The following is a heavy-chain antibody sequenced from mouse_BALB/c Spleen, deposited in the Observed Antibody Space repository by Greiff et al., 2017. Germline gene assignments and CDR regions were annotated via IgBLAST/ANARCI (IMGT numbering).Heavy chain of an antibody. V-gene: IGHV2-6-7*01. Sequence: VMLVESGPGLVAPSQSLSITCTVSGFSLTGYGVNWVRQPPGKGLEWLGMIWGDGSTDYNSALKSRLGISKDNSKSQVFLKMNSLQTDDTARYYCARGGSSYEGNAMDYWGQGTSVTVSS. J-gene: IGHJ4*01. CDR3: ARGGSSYEGNAMDY. D-gene: IGHD1-1*01. CDR2: IWGDGST. CDR1: GFSLTGYG.